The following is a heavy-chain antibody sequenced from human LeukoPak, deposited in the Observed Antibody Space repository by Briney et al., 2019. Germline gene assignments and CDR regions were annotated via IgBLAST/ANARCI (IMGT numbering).Heavy chain of an antibody. CDR2: ISSSSSYI. J-gene: IGHJ4*02. CDR1: GFTFGSYS. D-gene: IGHD4-17*01. CDR3: ARDRGGAHDY. Sequence: GGSLRLSCAASGFTFGSYSMNWVRQAPGKGLEWVSSISSSSSYIYYADSVKGRFTISRDNAKNSLYLQMNSLRAEDTAVYYCARDRGGAHDYWGQGTLVTVSS. V-gene: IGHV3-21*01.